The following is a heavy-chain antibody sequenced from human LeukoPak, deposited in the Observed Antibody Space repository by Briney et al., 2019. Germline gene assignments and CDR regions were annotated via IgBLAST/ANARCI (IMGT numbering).Heavy chain of an antibody. Sequence: GGSLRLSCAASGFTFSDYYMSWIRQAPGEGLEWVSYISSSGSTIYYADSVKGRFTISRDNSKNTLYLQMNSLRAEDTAVYYCAKYGSEWELLIPSHFDYWGQGTLVTVSS. CDR2: ISSSGSTI. J-gene: IGHJ4*02. V-gene: IGHV3-11*01. CDR3: AKYGSEWELLIPSHFDY. D-gene: IGHD1-26*01. CDR1: GFTFSDYY.